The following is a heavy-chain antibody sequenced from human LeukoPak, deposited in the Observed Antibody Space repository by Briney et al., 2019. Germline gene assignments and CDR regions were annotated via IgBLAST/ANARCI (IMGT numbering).Heavy chain of an antibody. CDR1: GFPVSSNF. CDR2: IYSGGST. V-gene: IGHV3-66*01. CDR3: AREYSNSWTVFDY. Sequence: PGGSLSLSFAASGFPVSSNFMSWVRQAPGRGLEWVSVIYSGGSTYYADSVKGRFTISRDNSKNTLYLQMNSLRAEDTAVYYCAREYSNSWTVFDYWGQGTLVTVSS. J-gene: IGHJ4*02. D-gene: IGHD6-13*01.